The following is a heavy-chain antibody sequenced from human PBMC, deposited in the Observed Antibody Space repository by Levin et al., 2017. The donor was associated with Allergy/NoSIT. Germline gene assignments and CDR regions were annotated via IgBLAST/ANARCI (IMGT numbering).Heavy chain of an antibody. CDR2: INHSGST. D-gene: IGHD1-26*01. V-gene: IGHV4-34*01. J-gene: IGHJ3*02. CDR1: GGSFSGYY. CDR3: ARVPGVGATPYDAFDI. Sequence: SETLSLTCAVYGGSFSGYYWSWIRQPPGKGLEWIGEINHSGSTNYNPSLKSRVTISVDTSKNQFSLKLSSVTAADTAVYYCARVPGVGATPYDAFDIWGQGTMVTVSS.